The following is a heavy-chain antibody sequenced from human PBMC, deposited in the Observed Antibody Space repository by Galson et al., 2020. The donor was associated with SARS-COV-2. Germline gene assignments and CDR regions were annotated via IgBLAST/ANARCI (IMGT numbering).Heavy chain of an antibody. D-gene: IGHD6-19*01. CDR1: GYTFTSYG. CDR2: ISAYNGNT. V-gene: IGHV1-18*01. CDR3: ARDLGPRPGYSRGWYPDYYYGMEV. Sequence: ASVKVSCKASGYTFTSYGISWVRQAPGQGPEWMGWISAYNGNTNYAQRLQGRVTMTTDTSTSTAYMELRSLRFDDTGVYYCARDLGPRPGYSRGWYPDYYYGMEVWGQGTTVTVSS. J-gene: IGHJ6*02.